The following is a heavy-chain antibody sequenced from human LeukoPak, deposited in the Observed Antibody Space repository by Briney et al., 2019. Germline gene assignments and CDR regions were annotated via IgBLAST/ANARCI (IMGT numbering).Heavy chain of an antibody. CDR2: IYYSGST. J-gene: IGHJ4*02. D-gene: IGHD6-13*01. CDR1: GGSFSGYY. CDR3: ARDIAPRV. V-gene: IGHV4-59*01. Sequence: PSETLSLTCAVYGGSFSGYYWSWVRQPPGKGLEWVGYIYYSGSTNYNPSLKSPVTISVDTSKNQFSLKLSSVTAADTAVYYCARDIAPRVWGQGTLVTVSS.